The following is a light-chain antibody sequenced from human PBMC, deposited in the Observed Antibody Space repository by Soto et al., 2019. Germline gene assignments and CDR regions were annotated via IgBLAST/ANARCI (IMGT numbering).Light chain of an antibody. CDR1: SSDVGGYDF. Sequence: QSALTQPPSASGSPGQSVTISCTGTSSDVGGYDFVSWYQQHPGKAPKLMISDVSKRPSGVPDRFSGSKSGNTASLTISGLQAEDEADYYCCSYAGDLALFGGGTKLTVL. J-gene: IGLJ2*01. V-gene: IGLV2-8*01. CDR3: CSYAGDLAL. CDR2: DVS.